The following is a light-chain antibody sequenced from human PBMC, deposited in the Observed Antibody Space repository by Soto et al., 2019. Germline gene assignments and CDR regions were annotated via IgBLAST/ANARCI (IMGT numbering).Light chain of an antibody. J-gene: IGLJ1*01. CDR3: LVWDHSGDRYV. CDR2: EDY. V-gene: IGLV3-21*02. CDR1: NIGSKS. Sequence: SYELTQPPSVSVAPGQTARITCGGNNIGSKSVHWYQQKPGQAPVVVVYEDYDRPSGIPERFSGSNSGNTATLTITRVEAGDEADYYCLVWDHSGDRYVFGTGTQLTVL.